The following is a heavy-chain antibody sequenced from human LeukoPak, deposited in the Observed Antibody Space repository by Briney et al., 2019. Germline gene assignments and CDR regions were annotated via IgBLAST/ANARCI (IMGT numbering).Heavy chain of an antibody. V-gene: IGHV3-7*05. J-gene: IGHJ4*02. CDR1: GFTFSSYG. CDR2: IKQDGSEK. D-gene: IGHD2/OR15-2a*01. Sequence: GRSLRLSCAASGFTFSSYGMHWVRQAPGKGLEWVANIKQDGSEKYYVDSVKGRFTISRDNAKNSLYLQMNSLRAEDTAVYYCARGPYFWSDYWGLGTLVTVSS. CDR3: ARGPYFWSDY.